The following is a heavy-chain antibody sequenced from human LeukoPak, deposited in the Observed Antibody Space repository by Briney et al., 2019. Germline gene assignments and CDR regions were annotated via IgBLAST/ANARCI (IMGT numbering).Heavy chain of an antibody. CDR2: IYHSGIT. Sequence: SETLSLTCTVSGGSISSYYWGWIRQPPGKGLEWIGTIYHSGITYYNPSLKSRVTMSVDTSKNQFSLNLSSMTAADTAVYYCARYSGTHPLDYWGQGTLVTVSS. V-gene: IGHV4-59*04. CDR1: GGSISSYY. D-gene: IGHD1-26*01. J-gene: IGHJ4*02. CDR3: ARYSGTHPLDY.